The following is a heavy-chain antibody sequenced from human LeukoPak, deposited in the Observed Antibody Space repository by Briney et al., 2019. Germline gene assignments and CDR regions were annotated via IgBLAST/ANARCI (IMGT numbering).Heavy chain of an antibody. Sequence: SETLSLTCAVSGGSINSGSYGWSWIRQPPGKGLEWIGYIYRSGSTLYNPSLKSRVSITIDKSKNQFSLKLNSVTAADMAFYFCARGGGFYGSGTTHFDYWGQGALVTVSS. J-gene: IGHJ4*02. D-gene: IGHD3-10*01. V-gene: IGHV4-30-2*01. CDR2: IYRSGST. CDR3: ARGGGFYGSGTTHFDY. CDR1: GGSINSGSYG.